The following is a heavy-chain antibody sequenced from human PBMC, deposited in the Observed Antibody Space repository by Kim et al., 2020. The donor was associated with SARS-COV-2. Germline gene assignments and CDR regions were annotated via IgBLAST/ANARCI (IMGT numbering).Heavy chain of an antibody. D-gene: IGHD2-8*01. Sequence: ADSVKGRFTVSRDIFKNTLYLQMNSLSAQDTAVYYCARDGDTNSQYSIFDYWGQGTLVTVSS. CDR3: ARDGDTNSQYSIFDY. J-gene: IGHJ4*02. V-gene: IGHV3-33*01.